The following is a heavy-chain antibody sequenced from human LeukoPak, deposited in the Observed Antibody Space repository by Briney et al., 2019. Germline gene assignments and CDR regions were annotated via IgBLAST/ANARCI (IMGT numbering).Heavy chain of an antibody. Sequence: SETLSLTCTVSGGSISSGGYSWSWIRQPPGKGLEWIGYIYLSGSTYYNPSLKSRVTISVDRSKNQFSLKLTSVTAADTAVYYCAGHHPRNTVDFWGQGTLVTVSS. CDR3: AGHHPRNTVDF. D-gene: IGHD2-8*02. V-gene: IGHV4-30-2*01. CDR2: IYLSGST. CDR1: GGSISSGGYS. J-gene: IGHJ4*02.